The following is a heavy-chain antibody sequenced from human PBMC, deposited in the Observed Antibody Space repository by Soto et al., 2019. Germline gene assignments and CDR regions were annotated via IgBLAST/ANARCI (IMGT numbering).Heavy chain of an antibody. CDR1: GFTFSNYW. CDR2: IREDGSDK. Sequence: EVQLVESGGGLFQPGGSLRLSCAASGFTFSNYWMNWVRQAPGRGLEWVANIREDGSDKYYVDAVEGRFTISRDNARNSLHLQMNYLRAEDTAVYYCARGFCYNNYCYIDPWGQGTLVTVSS. D-gene: IGHD4-4*01. CDR3: ARGFCYNNYCYIDP. V-gene: IGHV3-7*01. J-gene: IGHJ5*02.